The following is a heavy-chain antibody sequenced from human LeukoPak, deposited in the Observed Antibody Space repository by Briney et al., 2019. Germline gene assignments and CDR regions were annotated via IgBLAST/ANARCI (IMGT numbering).Heavy chain of an antibody. J-gene: IGHJ4*02. Sequence: PSETLSLTCAVYGGSFSGYYWCWIRQPPGKGLEWIGEINHSGSTNYNPSLKSRVTISVDTSKNQFSLKLSSVTAADTAVYYCAREGAFPTYYGSGRGGYYFDYWGQGTLVTVSS. V-gene: IGHV4-34*01. CDR2: INHSGST. D-gene: IGHD3-10*01. CDR3: AREGAFPTYYGSGRGGYYFDY. CDR1: GGSFSGYY.